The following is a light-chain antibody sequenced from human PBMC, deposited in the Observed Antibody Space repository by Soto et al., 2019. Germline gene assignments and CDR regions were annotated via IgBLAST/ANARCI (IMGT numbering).Light chain of an antibody. CDR2: AAS. V-gene: IGKV1-8*01. CDR1: QGIASY. J-gene: IGKJ4*01. CDR3: QQYYNSPLT. Sequence: AIRMTQSPSSLSASTGDRVTITCRASQGIASYLAWYQQKPGKAPKLLIYAASTLQSGVPSRFSGSGSGIDFTLTISWLQSEDSATYYCQQYYNSPLTVGGGTKVDNK.